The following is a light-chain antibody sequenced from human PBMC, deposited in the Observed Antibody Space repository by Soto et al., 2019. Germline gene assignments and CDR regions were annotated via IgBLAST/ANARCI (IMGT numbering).Light chain of an antibody. CDR1: SIGTKS. CDR2: DDS. J-gene: IGLJ1*01. V-gene: IGLV3-21*02. Sequence: SYELTQPPSVSVAPGQTAKTTCGGNSIGTKSVHWYQQKPGQAPVLVIYDDSERPSGIPERFSGSNSEDTATLTISRVEAGDEADYYCLVWAGRDHPAYVFGTGTKLTVL. CDR3: LVWAGRDHPAYV.